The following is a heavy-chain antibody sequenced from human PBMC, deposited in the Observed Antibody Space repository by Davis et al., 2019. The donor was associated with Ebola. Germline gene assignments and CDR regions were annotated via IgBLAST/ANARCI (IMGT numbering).Heavy chain of an antibody. Sequence: SVKVSCKASGGTFSSYAISWVRQAPGQGLEWMGRIIPILGIANYAQKFQGRVTITADKSTSTAYMELSSLRSEDTAVYYCARDIGGGLARGNNYFDYWGQGTLVTVSS. CDR2: IIPILGIA. J-gene: IGHJ4*02. D-gene: IGHD5-12*01. CDR3: ARDIGGGLARGNNYFDY. CDR1: GGTFSSYA. V-gene: IGHV1-69*04.